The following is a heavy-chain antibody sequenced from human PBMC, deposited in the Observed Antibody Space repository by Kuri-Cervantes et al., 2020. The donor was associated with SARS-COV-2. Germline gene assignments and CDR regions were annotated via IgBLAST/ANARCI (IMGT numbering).Heavy chain of an antibody. Sequence: GESLKISCEVSGFLFSASAMHWVRKGAGKGLEWVGRVSGKVNNYATAYSASVKGRITISRDDSKNTAYLQMNSLKPEDTAVYYCTTLIDYWGQGTLVTVSS. J-gene: IGHJ4*02. CDR3: TTLIDY. V-gene: IGHV3-73*01. CDR1: GFLFSASA. CDR2: VSGKVNNYAT.